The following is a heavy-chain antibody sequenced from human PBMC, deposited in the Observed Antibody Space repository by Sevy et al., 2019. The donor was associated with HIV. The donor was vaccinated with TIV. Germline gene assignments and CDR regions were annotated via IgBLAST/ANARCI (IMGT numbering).Heavy chain of an antibody. CDR1: GFTFSNYG. V-gene: IGHV3-33*01. D-gene: IGHD3-22*01. CDR2: IWNDGSNK. Sequence: GGSLRLSCAASGFTFSNYGMNWVRQAPGKGLEWVAVIWNDGSNKYYADSVKGRFTISRDNSKNTLDLQMNSLRVEDTAVYFCARGGDFNDRSAKRDFDYWGQVTLVTVSS. J-gene: IGHJ4*02. CDR3: ARGGDFNDRSAKRDFDY.